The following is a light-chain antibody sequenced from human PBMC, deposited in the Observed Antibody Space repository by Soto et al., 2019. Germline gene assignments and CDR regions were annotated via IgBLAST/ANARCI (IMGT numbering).Light chain of an antibody. Sequence: DIQMTQSPYSLSAFIGATVTLTCRASQDISNHLAWYQQTPGKVPKLLIYTASTLQSGVPSRFSGSGSGTDFTLTISSLQPEDVATYYCQKYNSALTFGQGTRLEI. CDR2: TAS. V-gene: IGKV1-27*01. CDR1: QDISNH. CDR3: QKYNSALT. J-gene: IGKJ5*01.